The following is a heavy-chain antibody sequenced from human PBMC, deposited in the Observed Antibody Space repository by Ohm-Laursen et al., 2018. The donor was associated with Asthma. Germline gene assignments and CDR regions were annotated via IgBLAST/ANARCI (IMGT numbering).Heavy chain of an antibody. D-gene: IGHD3-3*01. J-gene: IGHJ4*02. V-gene: IGHV3-30*19. CDR3: ARDVMEWYLPAFDF. Sequence: SLRLSCAASGFIFSNYGMHWVRQAPGKGLEWVAVSGTYFDGGLKYYADSVNGRFTVSRDDSKNTLYLQMNSLRPDDTAVYYCARDVMEWYLPAFDFWGQGTLVTVSS. CDR2: SGTYFDGGLK. CDR1: GFIFSNYG.